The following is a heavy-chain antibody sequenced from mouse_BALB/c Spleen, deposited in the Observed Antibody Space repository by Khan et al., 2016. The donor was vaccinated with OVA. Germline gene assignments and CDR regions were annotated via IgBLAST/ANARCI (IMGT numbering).Heavy chain of an antibody. V-gene: IGHV1S81*02. CDR3: TRSGWATFAY. J-gene: IGHJ3*01. Sequence: QVRLQQSGAELVKPGASVKLSCKASGYTFTSYYMYWVKQRPGQGLEWIGGINPSNGGTYFNEKFKSKATLTVDKASSTAYMQLSSLTSEDSAVYYCTRSGWATFAYWGQGTLVTVSA. CDR1: GYTFTSYY. D-gene: IGHD1-1*02. CDR2: INPSNGGT.